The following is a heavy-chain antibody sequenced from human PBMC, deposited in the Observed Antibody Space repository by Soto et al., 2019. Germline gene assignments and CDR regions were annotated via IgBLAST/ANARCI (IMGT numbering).Heavy chain of an antibody. CDR2: IRDRAFSYAT. CDR1: GFVFKDSS. Sequence: EVLLVESGGGLVQPGGSLKLSCAASGFVFKDSSIHWVRQASGKGLEWVGRIRDRAFSYATAYAASVKGRFTISRDDSTNTAYLHKYSLNTDNSAIYYCTRLISAAQDYWGQGTLVTVTS. J-gene: IGHJ4*02. V-gene: IGHV3-73*01. CDR3: TRLISAAQDY. D-gene: IGHD3-10*01.